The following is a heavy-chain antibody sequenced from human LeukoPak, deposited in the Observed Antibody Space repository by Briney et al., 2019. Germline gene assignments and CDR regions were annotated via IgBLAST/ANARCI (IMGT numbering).Heavy chain of an antibody. CDR1: GLTVSSY. V-gene: IGHV3-66*04. Sequence: PGGSLRLSCAASGLTVSSYMSWVRQAPGKGLEWVSVIYSCGSIYYADSVKGRFTISRDKSKNTLYLQMNSLRAEDTAVYYCARPPYGGVDYWGQGTLVTVSS. D-gene: IGHD4-23*01. J-gene: IGHJ4*02. CDR3: ARPPYGGVDY. CDR2: IYSCGSI.